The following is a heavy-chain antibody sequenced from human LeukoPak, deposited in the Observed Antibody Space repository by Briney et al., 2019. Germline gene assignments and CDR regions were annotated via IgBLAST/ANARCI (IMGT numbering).Heavy chain of an antibody. V-gene: IGHV3-7*01. Sequence: SGGSLRLSCAASGFTFSNYWMSWVRQAPGKGLEWVANIKQDGSEKYYVDSLKGRFTISRDNAKNSLYLQMNSLRAEDTAVYYCARDKERHSSSWYDSWGQGTLVTVSS. CDR2: IKQDGSEK. CDR1: GFTFSNYW. D-gene: IGHD6-13*01. CDR3: ARDKERHSSSWYDS. J-gene: IGHJ5*01.